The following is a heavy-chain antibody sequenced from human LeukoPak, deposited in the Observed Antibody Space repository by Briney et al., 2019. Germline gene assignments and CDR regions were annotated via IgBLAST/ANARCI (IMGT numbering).Heavy chain of an antibody. CDR1: GGSFSGYY. Sequence: SETLSLTCAVYGGSFSGYYWSWIRQPPGKGLEWIGEINHSGSTNYNPSLKSRVTISVDTSKNQFSLRLNSVTAADTAVYYCARVWYSSSSKAGYFDYWGQGTLVTVSS. V-gene: IGHV4-34*01. J-gene: IGHJ4*02. CDR2: INHSGST. CDR3: ARVWYSSSSKAGYFDY. D-gene: IGHD6-13*01.